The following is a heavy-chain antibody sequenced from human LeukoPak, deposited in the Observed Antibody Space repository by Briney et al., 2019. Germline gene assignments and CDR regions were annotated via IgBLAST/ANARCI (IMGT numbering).Heavy chain of an antibody. CDR1: GGSISSSSYY. CDR3: ARGLNSGYGPPFDY. V-gene: IGHV4-39*07. CDR2: IYYSGST. Sequence: PSETLSLTCTVSGGSISSSSYYWGWIRQPPGKGLEWIGSIYYSGSTYYNPSLKSRVTISVDTSKNQFSLKLSSVTAADTAVYYCARGLNSGYGPPFDYWGQGTLVTVSS. J-gene: IGHJ4*02. D-gene: IGHD5-12*01.